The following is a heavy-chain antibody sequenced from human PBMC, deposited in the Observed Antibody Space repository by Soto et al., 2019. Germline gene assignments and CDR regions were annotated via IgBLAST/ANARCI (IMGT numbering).Heavy chain of an antibody. Sequence: TLSLTCTVSGGSISSGDYYWSWIRQPPGKGLEWIGYIYYSGSTYYNPSLKSRVTISVDTSKNQFSLKLSSVTAADTAVYYCARDRWEPDPYYYSGMDVWGQGTTVTVSS. D-gene: IGHD1-26*01. CDR3: ARDRWEPDPYYYSGMDV. CDR2: IYYSGST. J-gene: IGHJ6*02. V-gene: IGHV4-30-4*01. CDR1: GGSISSGDYY.